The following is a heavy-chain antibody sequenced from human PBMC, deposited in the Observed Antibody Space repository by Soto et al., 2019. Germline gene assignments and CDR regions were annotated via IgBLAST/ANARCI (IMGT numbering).Heavy chain of an antibody. J-gene: IGHJ4*02. D-gene: IGHD6-6*01. CDR3: AKDRTPAARNFDY. V-gene: IGHV3-23*01. Sequence: GGSLRLSCAVSGFTFSNHAMSWVRQAPGKGLEWVSAISTAVGATYYADSVKGRFTISRDDSNNTLFLQMNSLRAEDTAVYYCAKDRTPAARNFDYWGQGTLVTVSS. CDR2: ISTAVGAT. CDR1: GFTFSNHA.